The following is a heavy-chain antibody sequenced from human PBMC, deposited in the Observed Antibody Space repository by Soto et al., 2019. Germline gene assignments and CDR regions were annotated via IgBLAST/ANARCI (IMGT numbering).Heavy chain of an antibody. D-gene: IGHD6-19*01. CDR1: GYTFTSYA. Sequence: ASVKVSCKASGYTFTSYAMHWVRQAPGQRLEWMGWINAGNGNTKYSQKFQGRVTIARDTSASTAYMELSSLRSEDTAVYYCARQAVAGTAWGYFDYWGQGTLVTVSS. J-gene: IGHJ4*02. CDR2: INAGNGNT. CDR3: ARQAVAGTAWGYFDY. V-gene: IGHV1-3*01.